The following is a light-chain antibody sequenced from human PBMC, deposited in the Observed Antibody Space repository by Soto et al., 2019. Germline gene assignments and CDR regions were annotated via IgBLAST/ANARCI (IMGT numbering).Light chain of an antibody. CDR1: QSVSRY. Sequence: VLTQSPGTLSLSPGESATLSCRASQSVSRYLVWYQQKPGQAPRLLIYGASSRASGIPDRFSGSGSGTDFTLTINRLGPEDSAVYYCQQFDTSPYTFGQGTKLEIK. CDR2: GAS. V-gene: IGKV3-20*01. J-gene: IGKJ2*01. CDR3: QQFDTSPYT.